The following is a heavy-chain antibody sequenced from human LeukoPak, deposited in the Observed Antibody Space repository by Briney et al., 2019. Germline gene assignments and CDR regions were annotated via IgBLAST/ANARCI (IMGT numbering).Heavy chain of an antibody. J-gene: IGHJ4*02. V-gene: IGHV4-30-4*01. CDR3: ARGLNTDKIDY. Sequence: SQTLSLTCAVSGGSITNGDYIWTWIRQPPGKGLEWIGRFHHGGSPSYNPSLQSRVTISADTSKNQFSLNLRSVTDADTTVYYCARGLNTDKIDYWGQGTLVTVSS. CDR1: GGSITNGDYI. D-gene: IGHD4-17*01. CDR2: FHHGGSP.